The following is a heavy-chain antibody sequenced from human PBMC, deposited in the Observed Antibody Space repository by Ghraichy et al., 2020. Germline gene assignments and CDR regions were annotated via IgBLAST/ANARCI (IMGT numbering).Heavy chain of an antibody. CDR2: IYYSGST. D-gene: IGHD5-12*01. V-gene: IGHV4-39*01. Sequence: SETLSLTCTVSGGSISSSSYYWGWIRQPPGKGLEWIGSIYYSGSTYYNPSLKSRVTISVDTSKNQFSLKLSSVTAADTAVYYCARHPRIAGGYVKSGYFDLWGRGTLVTVSS. J-gene: IGHJ2*01. CDR1: GGSISSSSYY. CDR3: ARHPRIAGGYVKSGYFDL.